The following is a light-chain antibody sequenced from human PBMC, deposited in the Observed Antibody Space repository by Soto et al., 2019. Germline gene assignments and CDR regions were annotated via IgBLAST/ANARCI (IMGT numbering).Light chain of an antibody. CDR3: QHYNDYSRV. CDR2: KAS. J-gene: IGKJ1*01. CDR1: QSVDSW. V-gene: IGKV1-5*03. Sequence: DIQMTQSPSTLSASIGDRVTITCRASQSVDSWLAWYQQQPGKAPKLLIYKASSLQTGVPSRFSGSGSGTEFTLTISILQPDDFATYYCQHYNDYSRVFGQGTKVEIK.